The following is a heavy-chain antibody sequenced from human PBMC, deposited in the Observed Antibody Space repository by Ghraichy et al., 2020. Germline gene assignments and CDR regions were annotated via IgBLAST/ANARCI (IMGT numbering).Heavy chain of an antibody. Sequence: GGSLRLSCAASGFTFDDYAMHWVRQAPGKGLEWVSGISWNSGSIGYADSVKGRFTISRDNAKNSLYLQMNSLRAEDTALYYCAKQRRGSSLVYYFDYWGQGTLVTVSS. CDR3: AKQRRGSSLVYYFDY. CDR1: GFTFDDYA. J-gene: IGHJ4*02. CDR2: ISWNSGSI. D-gene: IGHD1-26*01. V-gene: IGHV3-9*01.